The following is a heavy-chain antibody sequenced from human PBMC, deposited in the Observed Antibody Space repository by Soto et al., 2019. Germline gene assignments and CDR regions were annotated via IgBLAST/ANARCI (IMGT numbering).Heavy chain of an antibody. V-gene: IGHV1-18*01. Sequence: QVHLVQSGAEVKKPGASVKVSCKGSGYGFTTYGITWVRQAPGQGLEWMAWISAHNGNTNYAQKLQGRVTVTRDTSTSTAYMELRSVRSDDTAVYYCARGRYGDYSGQGALVTVSS. J-gene: IGHJ4*02. CDR3: ARGRYGDY. CDR1: GYGFTTYG. CDR2: ISAHNGNT. D-gene: IGHD1-1*01.